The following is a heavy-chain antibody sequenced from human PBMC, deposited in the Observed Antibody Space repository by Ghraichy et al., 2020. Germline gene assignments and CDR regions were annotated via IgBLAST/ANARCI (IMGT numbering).Heavy chain of an antibody. J-gene: IGHJ4*02. V-gene: IGHV4-59*01. Sequence: SETLSLICSVSGGSINNYYWNWIRQPPGEGLEWIGNIYYSGSTIYNPSLKSRVTISLDTSKNQFSLKLTSVTAADTAVYYCARGLPMAYGSGTYYNPFDYWGQGTLVTVSS. CDR3: ARGLPMAYGSGTYYNPFDY. D-gene: IGHD3-10*01. CDR1: GGSINNYY. CDR2: IYYSGST.